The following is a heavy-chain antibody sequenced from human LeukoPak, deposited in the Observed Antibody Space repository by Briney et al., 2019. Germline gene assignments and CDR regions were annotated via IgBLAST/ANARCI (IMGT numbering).Heavy chain of an antibody. CDR1: GFTFSDYY. CDR3: ARDPWYGNYYYMDV. CDR2: ISSSGSTI. V-gene: IGHV3-11*01. D-gene: IGHD1-14*01. J-gene: IGHJ6*03. Sequence: GSLRLSCAASGFTFSDYYMSWIRQAPGKGLEWVSYISSSGSTIYYADSVKGRFTISRDNAKNSLYLQMNSLRAEDTAVYYCARDPWYGNYYYMDVWGKGTTVTVSS.